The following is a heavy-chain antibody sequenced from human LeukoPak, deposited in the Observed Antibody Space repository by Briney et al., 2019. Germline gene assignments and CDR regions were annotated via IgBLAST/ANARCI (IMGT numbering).Heavy chain of an antibody. Sequence: GGSLRLSCAASGFTFSSYSMNWVRQAPGKGLEWVSSISSSSSYIYYADSVKGRFTISRDNAKNSLYLQMNSLRAEDTAVYYCAISRDGYNCPSDYWGQGTLVTVSS. CDR3: AISRDGYNCPSDY. CDR1: GFTFSSYS. V-gene: IGHV3-21*01. D-gene: IGHD5-24*01. CDR2: ISSSSSYI. J-gene: IGHJ4*02.